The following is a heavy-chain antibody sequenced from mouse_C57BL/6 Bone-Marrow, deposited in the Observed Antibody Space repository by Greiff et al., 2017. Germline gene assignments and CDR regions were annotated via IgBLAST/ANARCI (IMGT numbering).Heavy chain of an antibody. CDR3: ARNYGNHGGFAY. J-gene: IGHJ3*01. D-gene: IGHD2-1*01. CDR2: IDPANGNT. CDR1: GFNIKNTY. Sequence: VQLQQSVAELVRPGASVKLSCTASGFNIKNTYMHWVKQRPEQGLEWIGRIDPANGNTKYDPKFQGKATITVDTASNSAYLQLSSLTSEDTAIYYCARNYGNHGGFAYWGQGTLVTVSA. V-gene: IGHV14-3*01.